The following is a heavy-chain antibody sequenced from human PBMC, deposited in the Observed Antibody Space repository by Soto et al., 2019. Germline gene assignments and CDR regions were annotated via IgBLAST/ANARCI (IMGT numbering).Heavy chain of an antibody. J-gene: IGHJ5*02. CDR1: GYTFTSYD. CDR3: ARAKSLYNYNWFDP. D-gene: IGHD3-16*01. Sequence: ASVKVSCKASGYTFTSYDINWVRQATGQGLEWMGWMNPNSGNTGYAQKFQGRVTMTRNTSISTAYMELSSLGSEDTAVYYCARAKSLYNYNWFDPWGQGTLVTVSS. V-gene: IGHV1-8*01. CDR2: MNPNSGNT.